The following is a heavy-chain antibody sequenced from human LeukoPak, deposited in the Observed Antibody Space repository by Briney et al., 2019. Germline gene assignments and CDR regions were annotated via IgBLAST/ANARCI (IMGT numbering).Heavy chain of an antibody. V-gene: IGHV3-7*01. CDR2: VKKDASEK. Sequence: GGSLRLSCAASGFTFSNNWMTWVRQAPGKGLEWVASVKKDASEKYYVDSVKGRFTISRDNAKNTLYLQMNSLRAEDTAVYYCARVRSTTVTPRGHAFDIWGQGTMVTVSS. CDR3: ARVRSTTVTPRGHAFDI. D-gene: IGHD4-17*01. CDR1: GFTFSNNW. J-gene: IGHJ3*02.